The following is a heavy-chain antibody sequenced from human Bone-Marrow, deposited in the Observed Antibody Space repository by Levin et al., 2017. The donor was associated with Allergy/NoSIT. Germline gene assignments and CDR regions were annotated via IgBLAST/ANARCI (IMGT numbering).Heavy chain of an antibody. J-gene: IGHJ4*02. CDR2: MSWISGSI. V-gene: IGHV3-9*01. CDR1: GFTFDDYA. Sequence: SLKISCAASGFTFDDYAMHWVRHAPGKGLEWVSGMSWISGSIAYADSVKGRFTISRDSAKKTLYLQMDSLRPEDTAFYYCAKLVIVAAGRYFDYWGQGTLVTVSS. D-gene: IGHD2-21*01. CDR3: AKLVIVAAGRYFDY.